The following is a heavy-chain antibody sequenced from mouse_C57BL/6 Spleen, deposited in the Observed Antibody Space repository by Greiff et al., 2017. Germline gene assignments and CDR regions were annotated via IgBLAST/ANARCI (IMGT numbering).Heavy chain of an antibody. CDR3: ARDLNYYGSSYGAMDY. D-gene: IGHD1-1*01. V-gene: IGHV3-6*01. J-gene: IGHJ4*01. Sequence: VQLQQSGPGLVKPSQSLSLTCSVTGYSITSGYYWNWIRQFPGNKLEWMGYISYDGSNNYNPSLKNRISITRDTSKNQFFLKLNSVTTEDTATYYCARDLNYYGSSYGAMDYWGQGTSVTVSS. CDR2: ISYDGSN. CDR1: GYSITSGYY.